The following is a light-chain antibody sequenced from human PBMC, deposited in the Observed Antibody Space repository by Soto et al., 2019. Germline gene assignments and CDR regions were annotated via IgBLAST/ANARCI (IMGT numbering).Light chain of an antibody. CDR2: EVS. J-gene: IGLJ1*01. CDR1: SSDVGGYNY. V-gene: IGLV2-8*01. CDR3: SSYAGSNNV. Sequence: QSVLTQPPSASGSPGQSVTISCTGTSSDVGGYNYVSWYQQHPGKAPKLMIYEVSKRPSGVPDRFSGSKSGNTASLTVSGLQAEDEADYYCSSYAGSNNVFGTGTKVP.